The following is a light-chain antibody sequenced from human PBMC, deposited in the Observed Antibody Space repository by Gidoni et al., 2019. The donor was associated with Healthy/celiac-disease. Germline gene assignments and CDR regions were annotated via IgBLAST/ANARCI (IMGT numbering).Light chain of an antibody. Sequence: SYELTQPPSVSVSQGQTARITCSGDALPKQYAYWYQQKQGQAPVLVIYKDSERPSGIPERFSGSSSGTTVTLPISGVQAEDEADYYCQSADSSGTYVVFGGGTKLTVL. J-gene: IGLJ2*01. CDR2: KDS. V-gene: IGLV3-25*03. CDR1: ALPKQY. CDR3: QSADSSGTYVV.